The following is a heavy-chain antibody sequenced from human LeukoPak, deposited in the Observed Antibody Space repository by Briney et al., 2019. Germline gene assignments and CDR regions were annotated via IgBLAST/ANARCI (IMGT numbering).Heavy chain of an antibody. CDR3: ARDNGVGATDYMDV. CDR2: IIPIFGTA. V-gene: IGHV1-69*13. J-gene: IGHJ6*03. CDR1: GGTFSSYA. Sequence: ASVKVSCKASGGTFSSYAISWVRQAPGQGLEWMGGIIPIFGTANYAQKFQGRVTITADEPTSTAYMELSSLRSEDTAVYYCARDNGVGATDYMDVWGKGTTVTVSS. D-gene: IGHD1-26*01.